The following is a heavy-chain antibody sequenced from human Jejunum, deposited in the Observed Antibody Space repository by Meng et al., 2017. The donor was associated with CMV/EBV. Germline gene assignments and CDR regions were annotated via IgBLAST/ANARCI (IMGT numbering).Heavy chain of an antibody. CDR3: ARGYSSDWYDY. CDR1: GGSINNYY. V-gene: IGHV4-4*07. CDR2: IYTSGST. D-gene: IGHD6-19*01. J-gene: IGHJ4*02. Sequence: GHVRESGPGLVKPSVTLSPICTVSGGSINNYYWNCIRRSAGTGLEWIGRIYTSGSTNYNPSLQSRVTMSVDTSKNQFSLKLTSVTAADTAVYYCARGYSSDWYDYWGQGALVTVSS.